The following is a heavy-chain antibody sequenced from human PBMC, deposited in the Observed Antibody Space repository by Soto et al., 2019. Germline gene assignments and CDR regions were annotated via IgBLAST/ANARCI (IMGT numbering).Heavy chain of an antibody. CDR1: GGSIISYY. CDR3: ASAGGSGSTHDGFDI. D-gene: IGHD2-15*01. J-gene: IGHJ3*02. V-gene: IGHV4-59*01. Sequence: SETLDLTSSVSGGSIISYYWGWIRQPPGKRLEWIGHIYYSGSTNYNPSLKSRVTMSVDTAKNQFSLRLSSVTAADTAVYYCASAGGSGSTHDGFDIWGQGTMVTVSS. CDR2: IYYSGST.